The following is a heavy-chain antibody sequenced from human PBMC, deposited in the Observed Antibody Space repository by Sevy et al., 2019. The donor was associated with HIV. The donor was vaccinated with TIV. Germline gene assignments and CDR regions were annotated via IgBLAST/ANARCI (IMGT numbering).Heavy chain of an antibody. CDR3: ARGLFDY. J-gene: IGHJ4*02. Sequence: SETLSLTCAVYGGSFSGFYWTWIRQPPGKGLEWIGYIYYSGSTNYNPSLKSRVTISIDTSKNQFSLRLTSVTAADTAVYYCARGLFDYWGQGTLVTVSS. V-gene: IGHV4-59*01. CDR2: IYYSGST. CDR1: GGSFSGFY.